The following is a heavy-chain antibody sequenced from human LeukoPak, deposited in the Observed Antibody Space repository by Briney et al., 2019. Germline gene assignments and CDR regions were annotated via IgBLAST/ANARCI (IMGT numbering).Heavy chain of an antibody. CDR2: MVGGGDT. CDR1: EFSFSTFA. V-gene: IGHV3-23*01. J-gene: IGHJ5*02. Sequence: GGSLRLSCAGSEFSFSTFAMAWVRQPPGKGLEWVSGMVGGGDTYYADFVKGRFTISRDKSKSTVYLQMNSLRVEDTAIYYCAKDLHYNDGRWEFDPWGQGTLVTVSS. D-gene: IGHD5-24*01. CDR3: AKDLHYNDGRWEFDP.